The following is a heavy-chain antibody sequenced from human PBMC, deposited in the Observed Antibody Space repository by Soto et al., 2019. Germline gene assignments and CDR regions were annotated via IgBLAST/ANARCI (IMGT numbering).Heavy chain of an antibody. V-gene: IGHV4-30-2*01. J-gene: IGHJ4*02. CDR1: GGSISSSGYS. CDR2: IYHSGST. CDR3: ARGTRGGNSFDY. Sequence: SETLSLTCAVSGGSISSSGYSWSWIRQPPGKGLEWIGYIYHSGSTYYNPSLKSRVTISVDRSKNQFSLKLSSVTAADTAVYYCARGTRGGNSFDYWGQGTLVTVSS. D-gene: IGHD2-15*01.